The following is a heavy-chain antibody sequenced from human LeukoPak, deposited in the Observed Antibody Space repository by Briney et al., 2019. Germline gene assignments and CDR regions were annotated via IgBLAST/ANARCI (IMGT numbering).Heavy chain of an antibody. CDR1: GFTFSDYY. CDR2: ISGSGGRT. V-gene: IGHV3-23*01. Sequence: GGSLRLSCAASGFTFSDYYMSWIRQAPGKGLEWVSAISGSGGRTYYADSVKGRFTISRDNSKNTLYLQMNSLRAEDTAVYYCAKDPLVRGVTYDYWGQGTLVTVSS. D-gene: IGHD3-10*01. J-gene: IGHJ4*02. CDR3: AKDPLVRGVTYDY.